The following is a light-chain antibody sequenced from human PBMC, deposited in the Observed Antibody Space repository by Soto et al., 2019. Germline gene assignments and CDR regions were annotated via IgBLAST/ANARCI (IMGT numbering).Light chain of an antibody. V-gene: IGKV3-15*01. J-gene: IGKJ5*01. CDR2: RAS. CDR3: LQYGTSPLT. CDR1: QNIYSN. Sequence: IVMSQSPATLSVTPGERATLSCRASQNIYSNIAWYQQRPGQAPRLLIYRASTRATGVPARFSGSGSGTEFTLTISSLQSEDFTVYSCLQYGTSPLTFGQGTRLE.